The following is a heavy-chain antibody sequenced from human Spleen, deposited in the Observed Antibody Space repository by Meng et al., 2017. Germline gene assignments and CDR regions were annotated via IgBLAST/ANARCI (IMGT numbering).Heavy chain of an antibody. CDR2: MSSNGGTT. Sequence: GASLKISCAASGFTFSSYRMHWVRQAPGKGLEYVTGMSSNGGTTYYAKSVKGRFTISRDNSKNTPYLQMSSLRAEDTAVYYCARDNGLVGATDRGAFDVWGQGTMVTVSS. D-gene: IGHD1-26*01. V-gene: IGHV3-64*01. CDR3: ARDNGLVGATDRGAFDV. CDR1: GFTFSSYR. J-gene: IGHJ3*01.